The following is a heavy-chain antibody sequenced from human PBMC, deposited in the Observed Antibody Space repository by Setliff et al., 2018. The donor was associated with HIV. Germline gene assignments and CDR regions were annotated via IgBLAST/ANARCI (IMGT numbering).Heavy chain of an antibody. CDR3: TTENHSY. D-gene: IGHD4-4*01. CDR2: VYSTGST. J-gene: IGHJ4*02. CDR1: GDSINNYY. Sequence: SETLSLTCTVSGDSINNYYWSWIRQPPGKGLEWIGYVYSTGSTNSKSSLKSRVTISVDTSKNQFSLKLTSVTAADTAVYYCTTENHSYCGRGTLVTVSS. V-gene: IGHV4-59*01.